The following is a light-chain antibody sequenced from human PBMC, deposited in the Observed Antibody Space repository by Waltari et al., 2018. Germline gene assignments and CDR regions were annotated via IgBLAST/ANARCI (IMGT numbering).Light chain of an antibody. Sequence: QSVLTQPPSVSAAPGQRVTISCSGGSSHIGNNYVSWYRQFPGTAPKLLIYENTERPSGIPGRFSGSRSGTSATLDITGRQAGDEADYYCGTWDSSLSGAVFGGGTHLTVL. CDR3: GTWDSSLSGAV. CDR2: ENT. CDR1: SSHIGNNY. J-gene: IGLJ7*01. V-gene: IGLV1-51*02.